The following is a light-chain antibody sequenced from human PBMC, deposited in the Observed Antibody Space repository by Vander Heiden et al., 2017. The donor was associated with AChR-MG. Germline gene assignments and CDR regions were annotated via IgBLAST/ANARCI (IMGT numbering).Light chain of an antibody. Sequence: SYELTQPPSVSVSPGQTARITCSGDALPKQYAYWYQQKPGQAPVLVIYKDSERPSGIPERFSGSSSGTTGTLTISGVQAEDEADYYCQSADSSGTYVVFGGGTKLNGL. J-gene: IGLJ2*01. CDR1: ALPKQY. V-gene: IGLV3-25*03. CDR2: KDS. CDR3: QSADSSGTYVV.